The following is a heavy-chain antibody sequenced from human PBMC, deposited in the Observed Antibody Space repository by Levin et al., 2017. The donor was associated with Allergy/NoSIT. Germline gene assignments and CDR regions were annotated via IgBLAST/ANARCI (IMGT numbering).Heavy chain of an antibody. CDR2: IRNRANNYAT. Sequence: PGGSLRLSCAASGFTFSGSAIHWVRQASGKGLEWVGRIRNRANNYATAYAASLKGRFTISRDDSKNSAYLQMNSLKTEDTAVYYCTLRYFDWFGGAFDIWGQGTMVTVSS. D-gene: IGHD3-9*01. CDR3: TLRYFDWFGGAFDI. V-gene: IGHV3-73*01. J-gene: IGHJ3*02. CDR1: GFTFSGSA.